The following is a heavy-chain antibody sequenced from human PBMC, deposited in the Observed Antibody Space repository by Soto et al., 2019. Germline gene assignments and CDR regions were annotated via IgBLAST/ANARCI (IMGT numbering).Heavy chain of an antibody. Sequence: EVRLVESGGGLVQPGGSLRLSCATSGFTFSLYDMYWVRQATGKXXEWVSAIGTAADTYYPGSVQGRFIISRDNANGFXYXQXNXXXXGXXAVXYCARARGGEYFGEQLSWGQGTLVTVSS. CDR3: ARARGGEYFGEQLS. V-gene: IGHV3-13*04. J-gene: IGHJ4*02. D-gene: IGHD3-10*01. CDR2: IGTAADT. CDR1: GFTFSLYD.